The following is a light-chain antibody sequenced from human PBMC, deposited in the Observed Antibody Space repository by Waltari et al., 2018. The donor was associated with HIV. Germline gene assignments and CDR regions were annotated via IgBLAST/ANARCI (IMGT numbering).Light chain of an antibody. Sequence: DIVMTQSPLSLSVTPGEPASISCRSSQSLLHSNGKNYFDWYLQKPGQSPQLLIYLGSNRASGVPDRFSDSGSGTDFTLKISRVEAEDVGVYYCMQVLESPATFGPGTKVDVK. CDR1: QSLLHSNGKNY. J-gene: IGKJ3*01. CDR3: MQVLESPAT. V-gene: IGKV2-28*01. CDR2: LGS.